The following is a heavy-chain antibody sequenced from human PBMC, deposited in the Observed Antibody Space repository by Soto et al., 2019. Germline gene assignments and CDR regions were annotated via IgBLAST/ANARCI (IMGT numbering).Heavy chain of an antibody. V-gene: IGHV3-23*01. J-gene: IGHJ5*01. Sequence: GGSLRLSCAASGFSFSDYYMTWVRQAPGKGLEWVSGISGSGATTSYADSVKGRFTVSRDNSKNTLYLQMNSLRVEDTAVYYCAKLRYFDWSSYNWFEYWGQGTPVTVSS. CDR3: AKLRYFDWSSYNWFEY. D-gene: IGHD3-9*01. CDR2: ISGSGATT. CDR1: GFSFSDYY.